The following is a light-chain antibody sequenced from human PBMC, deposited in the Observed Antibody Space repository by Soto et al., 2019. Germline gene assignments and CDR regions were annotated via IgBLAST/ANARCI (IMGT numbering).Light chain of an antibody. V-gene: IGKV3-20*01. CDR1: QDIRSNY. J-gene: IGKJ1*01. CDR2: VAS. CDR3: QQYDSSPWT. Sequence: ETVLTQSPGPLSLSPGERATLSCRASQDIRSNYLAWYRQTPGQAPRLLIYVASKRASGIADRFSGSGSGTDFTLIISRLEPEDFALYYWQQYDSSPWTFGQGTKVEIK.